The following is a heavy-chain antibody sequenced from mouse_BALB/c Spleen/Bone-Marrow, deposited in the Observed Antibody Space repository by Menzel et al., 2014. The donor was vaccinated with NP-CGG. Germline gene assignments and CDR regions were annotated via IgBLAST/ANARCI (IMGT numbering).Heavy chain of an antibody. CDR2: IWGDGST. J-gene: IGHJ4*01. V-gene: IGHV2-6-7*02. CDR3: ARDSFLITRALDY. D-gene: IGHD2-4*01. CDR1: GFSLTGYG. Sequence: VKLQESGPGLVAPSQSLSITCTVSGFSLTGYGVSWVRQSPGKGLEWLGMIWGDGSTDYNSALKSRLSISKDNSESQVFLKMNSLQTVDTARYYCARDSFLITRALDYWGQGTSVTVSS.